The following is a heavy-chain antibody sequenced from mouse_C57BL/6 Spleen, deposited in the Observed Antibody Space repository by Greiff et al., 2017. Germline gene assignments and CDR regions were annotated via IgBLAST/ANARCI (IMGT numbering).Heavy chain of an antibody. Sequence: VQLKQSGPELVKPGASVKMSCKASGYTFTDYNMHWVKQSHGKSLEWIGYINPNNGGTSYNQKFKGKATLTVNKSSSTAYMELRSLTSEDSAVYYCARKGTGTGLYAMDYWGQGTSVTVSS. CDR1: GYTFTDYN. CDR3: ARKGTGTGLYAMDY. J-gene: IGHJ4*01. D-gene: IGHD4-1*01. CDR2: INPNNGGT. V-gene: IGHV1-22*01.